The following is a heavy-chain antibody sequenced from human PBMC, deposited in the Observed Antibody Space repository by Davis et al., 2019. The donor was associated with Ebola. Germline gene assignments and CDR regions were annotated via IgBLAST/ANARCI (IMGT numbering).Heavy chain of an antibody. J-gene: IGHJ4*02. CDR3: ARAQVPTTSDH. D-gene: IGHD1-1*01. CDR1: AYTFTNYG. CDR2: INPHNGNT. Sequence: ASSQVSCNTSAYTFTNYGITCVRQAPAQGLAWMGRINPHNGNTNYAQNVQGRVTMTTDTSTSTAYMEVGSLRSDDTAVYYCARAQVPTTSDHWGQGTLVTVSS. V-gene: IGHV1-18*04.